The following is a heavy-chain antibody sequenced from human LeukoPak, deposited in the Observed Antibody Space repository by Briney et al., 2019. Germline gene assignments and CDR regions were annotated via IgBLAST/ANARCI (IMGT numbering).Heavy chain of an antibody. V-gene: IGHV3-7*01. D-gene: IGHD2-21*02. CDR1: GFTFSNYW. CDR3: ATLVVTAKMINWYFDL. Sequence: GGSLRLSCAASGFTFSNYWMSWVRQAPGKGLEWVANIKQDGSEKYYVDSVKGRFTISRDNAKNSLYLQMNSLRAEDTAVYYCATLVVTAKMINWYFDLWGRGTLVTVSS. J-gene: IGHJ2*01. CDR2: IKQDGSEK.